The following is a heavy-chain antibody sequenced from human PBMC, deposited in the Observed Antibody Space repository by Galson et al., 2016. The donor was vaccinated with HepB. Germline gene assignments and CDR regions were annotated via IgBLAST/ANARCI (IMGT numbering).Heavy chain of an antibody. CDR2: ICGRCGDM. D-gene: IGHD6-19*01. CDR1: GYTFDKYG. CDR3: AIDPSQWHDLLFGN. Sequence: YLRLSSAASGYTFDKYGMTWFRQAPGHGLEWVSTICGRCGDMDYADSVKGRFTISRDDSKNTLYLHMNSLRVEDSAIYYCAIDPSQWHDLLFGNWAQGTLVTVSA. V-gene: IGHV3-23*01. J-gene: IGHJ4*02.